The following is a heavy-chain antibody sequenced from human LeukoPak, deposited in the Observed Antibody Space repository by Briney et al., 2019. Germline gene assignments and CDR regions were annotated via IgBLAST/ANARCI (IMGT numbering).Heavy chain of an antibody. Sequence: SETLSLTCTVSGGSISSGSYYWSWIRQPAVKGLEWIGRIYTSGSTNYNPSLKSRVTISVDTSKDQFSLKLISVTAADTAVYYCASRKLGNDYWGQGTLVTVSS. CDR3: ASRKLGNDY. J-gene: IGHJ4*02. CDR2: IYTSGST. V-gene: IGHV4-61*02. D-gene: IGHD7-27*01. CDR1: GGSISSGSYY.